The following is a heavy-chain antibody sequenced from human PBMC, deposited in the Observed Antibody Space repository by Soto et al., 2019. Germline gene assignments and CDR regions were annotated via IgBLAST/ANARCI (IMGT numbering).Heavy chain of an antibody. D-gene: IGHD2-2*01. CDR1: GFTFSSNS. CDR2: ISGGGDNT. CDR3: AKVLSSPRRGLGSFDS. J-gene: IGHJ4*02. Sequence: EVHLLESGGGLVQPGGSLRLSCAASGFTFSSNSMSWVRQAPGKGLEWVSSISGGGDNTYYADSVKGRFTISRDNSKTTLYLLMNSLRAEDTAVYYCAKVLSSPRRGLGSFDSWGQGTLVTVSS. V-gene: IGHV3-23*01.